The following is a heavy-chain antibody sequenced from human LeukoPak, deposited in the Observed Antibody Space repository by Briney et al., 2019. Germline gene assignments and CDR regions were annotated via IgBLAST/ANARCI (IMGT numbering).Heavy chain of an antibody. CDR1: GFTFGNYY. CDR2: ISSSGSTI. Sequence: GSLRLSCAASGFTFGNYYMNWVRQAPGKGLEWVSYISSSGSTIYYADSVKGRFTISRDNAKNSLYLQMNSLRAEDTAVYYCAREIGYNPNAHYFDYWGQGTLVTVSS. CDR3: AREIGYNPNAHYFDY. V-gene: IGHV3-11*01. D-gene: IGHD5-24*01. J-gene: IGHJ4*02.